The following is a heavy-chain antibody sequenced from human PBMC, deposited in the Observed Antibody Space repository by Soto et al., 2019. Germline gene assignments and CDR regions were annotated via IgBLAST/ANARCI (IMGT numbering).Heavy chain of an antibody. D-gene: IGHD4-17*01. CDR2: ISYDGSNK. J-gene: IGHJ4*02. CDR3: AEDLAYGDHLDY. V-gene: IGHV3-30*18. Sequence: QVPLVESGGGVVQPGRSLRLSCAASGFTFSSYGMHWVRQAPGKGLEWVAVISYDGSNKYYADSVKGRFTISRDNSKNTLYLKMNSLRAEDTAVYYCAEDLAYGDHLDYWGQGTLVTVSS. CDR1: GFTFSSYG.